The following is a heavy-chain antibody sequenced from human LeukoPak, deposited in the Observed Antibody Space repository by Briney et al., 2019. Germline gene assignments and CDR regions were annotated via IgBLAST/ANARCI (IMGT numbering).Heavy chain of an antibody. CDR2: ISAYNGNT. V-gene: IGHV1-18*01. CDR1: GGTFSSYA. CDR3: ARDVASSGYYYMDAFDI. J-gene: IGHJ3*02. D-gene: IGHD3-22*01. Sequence: ASVKVSCKASGGTFSSYAISWVRQAPGQGLEWMGWISAYNGNTNYAQKLQGRVTMTTDTSTSTAYMELRSLRSDDTAVYYCARDVASSGYYYMDAFDIWGQGTMVTVSS.